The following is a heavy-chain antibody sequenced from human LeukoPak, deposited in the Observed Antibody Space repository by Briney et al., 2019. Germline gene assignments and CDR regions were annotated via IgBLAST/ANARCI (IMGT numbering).Heavy chain of an antibody. Sequence: GGSLRLSCAASGFTFSSYGMHWVRQAPGKGLEWVAFIRYDGSNKYYADSVKGRFTISRDNSKNTLYLQMNSLRAEDTAVYYCAKDRDVSLMVRGVILDYWGQGTLVTVSS. D-gene: IGHD3-10*01. J-gene: IGHJ4*02. CDR1: GFTFSSYG. V-gene: IGHV3-30*02. CDR2: IRYDGSNK. CDR3: AKDRDVSLMVRGVILDY.